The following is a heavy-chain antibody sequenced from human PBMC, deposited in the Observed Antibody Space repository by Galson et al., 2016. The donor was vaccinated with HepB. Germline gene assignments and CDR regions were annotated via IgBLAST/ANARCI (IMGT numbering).Heavy chain of an antibody. CDR3: ARREGYTSGRYWFDP. D-gene: IGHD6-19*01. V-gene: IGHV4-59*11. CDR1: SNSLSGHY. J-gene: IGHJ5*02. Sequence: SETLSLTCTVSSNSLSGHYWSWNRQPLGKELEWIGYIYYSGSTNYNPSLRSRVTMSLDTPKKHFSLNLTSVTAADTAIYFCARREGYTSGRYWFDPWGPGILVTVSS. CDR2: IYYSGST.